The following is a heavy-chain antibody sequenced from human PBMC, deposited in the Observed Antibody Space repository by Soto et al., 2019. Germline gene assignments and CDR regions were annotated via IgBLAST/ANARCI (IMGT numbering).Heavy chain of an antibody. Sequence: GGSLRLSCAASGFTFSSYAMHWVRQAPGKGLEWVAVISYDGSNKYYADSVKGRFTISRDNSKNTLYLQMNSLRAEDTAVYYSARGAYCGGDCFLGDDYYYGMDVWGQGTTVTVSS. V-gene: IGHV3-30-3*01. D-gene: IGHD2-21*02. CDR2: ISYDGSNK. CDR3: ARGAYCGGDCFLGDDYYYGMDV. CDR1: GFTFSSYA. J-gene: IGHJ6*02.